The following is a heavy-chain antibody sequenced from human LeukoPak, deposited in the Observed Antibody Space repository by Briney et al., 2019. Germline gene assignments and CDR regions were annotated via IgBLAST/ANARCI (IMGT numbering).Heavy chain of an antibody. D-gene: IGHD6-13*01. CDR1: GGSISSYY. CDR3: AREGGEAAAGDNNWFDP. V-gene: IGHV4-59*12. Sequence: LETLSLTCTVSGGSISSYYWGWIRQPPGKGLEWIGYIYYSGSTNYNPSLKSRVTISVDTSKNQFSLKLSFVTAADTAVYYCAREGGEAAAGDNNWFDPWGQGTLVTVSS. CDR2: IYYSGST. J-gene: IGHJ5*02.